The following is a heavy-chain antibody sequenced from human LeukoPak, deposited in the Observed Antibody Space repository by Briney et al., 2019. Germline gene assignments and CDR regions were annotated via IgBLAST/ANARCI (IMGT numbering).Heavy chain of an antibody. CDR2: IRYNIENT. D-gene: IGHD3-9*01. V-gene: IGHV3-23*01. CDR1: GFTLRSYA. Sequence: GGSLRLSCAASGFTLRSYAMGWVRQAPGKGPEWVSSIRYNIENTHYADAVQGRFTISRDNSKNTLYLQMNSLRAEDTARYYCAKASTRDTGYYFDSWGQGTLVSVSS. CDR3: AKASTRDTGYYFDS. J-gene: IGHJ4*02.